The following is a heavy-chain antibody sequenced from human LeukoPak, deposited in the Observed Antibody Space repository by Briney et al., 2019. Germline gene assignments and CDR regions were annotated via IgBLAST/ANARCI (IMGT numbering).Heavy chain of an antibody. CDR2: VSYSGST. Sequence: SETLSLTCNVSGGSVSSGAYYWSWVRQPPGKGLDWIGYVSYSGSTDYNPSLKSRVTISLDTSKNQFSLKLSSVTVADTAVYYCARDAGGGPFFDYWGQGTLVTVSS. J-gene: IGHJ4*02. D-gene: IGHD2-15*01. V-gene: IGHV4-61*08. CDR1: GGSVSSGAYY. CDR3: ARDAGGGPFFDY.